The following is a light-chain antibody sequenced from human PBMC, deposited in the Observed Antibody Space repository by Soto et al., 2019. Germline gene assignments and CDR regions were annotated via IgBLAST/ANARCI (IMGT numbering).Light chain of an antibody. J-gene: IGLJ1*01. CDR2: EVT. CDR1: SSDIGIYDY. Sequence: QSALTQPASVSGSPGQSITISCTGTSSDIGIYDYVSWFQQHPGKGPKLMIYEVTYRPSGVSTRFSGSKSGNTASLTISGLQADDEAYYCCCAYTSSSTLVFGTGTKLTVL. V-gene: IGLV2-14*01. CDR3: CAYTSSSTLV.